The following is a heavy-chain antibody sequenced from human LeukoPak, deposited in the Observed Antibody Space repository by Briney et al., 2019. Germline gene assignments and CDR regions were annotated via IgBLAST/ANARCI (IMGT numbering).Heavy chain of an antibody. CDR2: IWYDGSNK. CDR1: GFTFSTYG. CDR3: ARVIGTTGFDY. V-gene: IGHV3-33*01. Sequence: SGGSLRLSCAAAGFTFSTYGVQWVRQAPGKGLEWVAVIWYDGSNKYYADSVEGRFTITRDNSKNTLYLQMNNLRTEDTAVYYCARVIGTTGFDYWGQGTLVTVSS. J-gene: IGHJ4*02. D-gene: IGHD1-20*01.